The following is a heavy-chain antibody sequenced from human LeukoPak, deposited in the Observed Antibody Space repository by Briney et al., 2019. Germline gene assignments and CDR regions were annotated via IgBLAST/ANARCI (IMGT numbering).Heavy chain of an antibody. D-gene: IGHD2-2*01. CDR2: ISSSSSTI. J-gene: IGHJ4*02. Sequence: GGSLRLSCAASGFTLSSYSMNWVRQAPGKGLEWVSYISSSSSTIYYADSVKGRFTISRDNAKNSLYLQMNSLRAEDTAVYYCARVPAATDYWGQGTLVTVSS. CDR1: GFTLSSYS. CDR3: ARVPAATDY. V-gene: IGHV3-48*01.